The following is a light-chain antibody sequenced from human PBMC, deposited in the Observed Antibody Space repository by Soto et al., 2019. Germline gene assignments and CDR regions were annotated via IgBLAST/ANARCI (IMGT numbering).Light chain of an antibody. Sequence: QSVLTQPPSVSGAPGQRVTISCTGSSSNIGAGYDVHWYQQLPGTAPKLLIYGNSNRPSGVPDRFSGSKSGTSASRAITGLPAEDEADYYCQSYDSSLSAPLFGGGTKVTVL. V-gene: IGLV1-40*01. CDR1: SSNIGAGYD. CDR3: QSYDSSLSAPL. CDR2: GNS. J-gene: IGLJ2*01.